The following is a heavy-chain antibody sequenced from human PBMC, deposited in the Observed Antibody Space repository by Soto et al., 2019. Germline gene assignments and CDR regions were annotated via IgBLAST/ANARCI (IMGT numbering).Heavy chain of an antibody. CDR2: ISAYNGNT. CDR3: ARATESSGYYLFDY. Sequence: ASVKVSCKASGYTFTSYGISWVRQAPGQGLEWMGWISAYNGNTNYAQKLQGRVTMTTDTSTSTAYMELRSLRSDDTAVYYCARATESSGYYLFDYWGQGTLVTVSS. CDR1: GYTFTSYG. J-gene: IGHJ4*02. V-gene: IGHV1-18*04. D-gene: IGHD3-22*01.